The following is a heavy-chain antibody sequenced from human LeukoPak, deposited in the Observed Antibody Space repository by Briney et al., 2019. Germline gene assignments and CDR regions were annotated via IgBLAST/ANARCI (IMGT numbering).Heavy chain of an antibody. Sequence: PGGSLRLSCAASGFTFSSYAMHWVRQAPGKGLEWVAVISYDGSNKYYADSVKGRFTISRDNSKNTLYLQMNSLRAEDTAVYYCARGGLQTSLGWGQGTLVTVSS. J-gene: IGHJ4*02. CDR2: ISYDGSNK. CDR1: GFTFSSYA. V-gene: IGHV3-30-3*01. D-gene: IGHD3-16*01. CDR3: ARGGLQTSLG.